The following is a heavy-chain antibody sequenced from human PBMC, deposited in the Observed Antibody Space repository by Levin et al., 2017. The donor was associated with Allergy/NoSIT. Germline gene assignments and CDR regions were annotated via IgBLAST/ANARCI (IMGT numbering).Heavy chain of an antibody. J-gene: IGHJ4*02. CDR1: GFTFSSFA. CDR3: VKGVISGTGGY. V-gene: IGHV3-23*01. CDR2: ISGSGGTT. D-gene: IGHD3/OR15-3a*01. Sequence: GGSLRLSCAASGFTFSSFAMTWVRQAPGKGLEWVSAISGSGGTTYYADSVRGRFTISRDNFGNTLYLQMNSLRAEDPAVYYCVKGVISGTGGYWGQGTLVTVSS.